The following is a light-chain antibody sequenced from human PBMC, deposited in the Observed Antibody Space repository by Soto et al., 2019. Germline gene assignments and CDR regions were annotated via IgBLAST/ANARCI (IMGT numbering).Light chain of an antibody. CDR2: GAS. CDR3: QQYNNWPLT. V-gene: IGKV3-15*01. J-gene: IGKJ4*01. Sequence: EIVMTQSPATLSVSPGERATLSCRASQSVSSNLAWYQQKPGQAPRLLIYGASTRATGIPARLSGSGSGTEFTLTISSLQCEDFAVYYCQQYNNWPLTFGGGTKVEIK. CDR1: QSVSSN.